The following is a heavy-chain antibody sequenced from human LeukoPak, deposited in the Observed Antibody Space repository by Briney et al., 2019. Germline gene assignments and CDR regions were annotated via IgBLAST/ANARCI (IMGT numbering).Heavy chain of an antibody. CDR2: IRYDGSNK. CDR1: GFTFSSYG. CDR3: AKDRRRSSSSSFDY. J-gene: IGHJ4*02. Sequence: GGSLRLSCAASGFTFSSYGMHWVRQAPGKGLEWVAFIRYDGSNKYYADSVKGRFTISRDNSKNTLYLQMNSMRAEDTAVYYCAKDRRRSSSSSFDYWGQGTLVTVSS. D-gene: IGHD6-6*01. V-gene: IGHV3-30*02.